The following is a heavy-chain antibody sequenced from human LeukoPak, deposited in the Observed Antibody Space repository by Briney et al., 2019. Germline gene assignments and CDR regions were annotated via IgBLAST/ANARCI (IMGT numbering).Heavy chain of an antibody. D-gene: IGHD1-20*01. CDR1: GFTFSSYW. V-gene: IGHV3-7*01. CDR2: IKQDGSEK. J-gene: IGHJ5*02. Sequence: PGGSLRLSCAASGFTFSSYWMSWVRQAPGKGLEWVANIKQDGSEKYYVDSVKGRFTISRDNAKNSLYLQMNSLRAEDTAVYYCASLQRYNWNDELWFDPWGQGTLVTVSS. CDR3: ASLQRYNWNDELWFDP.